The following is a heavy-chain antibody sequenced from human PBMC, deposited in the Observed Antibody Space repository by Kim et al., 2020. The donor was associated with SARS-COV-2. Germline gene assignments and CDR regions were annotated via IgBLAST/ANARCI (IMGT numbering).Heavy chain of an antibody. V-gene: IGHV4-34*01. D-gene: IGHD4-17*01. Sequence: PSLKSRVTISVDTSKNQFSLKLSSVTAADTAVYYCARSVYGDYDLYYFDYWGQGTLVTVSS. J-gene: IGHJ4*02. CDR3: ARSVYGDYDLYYFDY.